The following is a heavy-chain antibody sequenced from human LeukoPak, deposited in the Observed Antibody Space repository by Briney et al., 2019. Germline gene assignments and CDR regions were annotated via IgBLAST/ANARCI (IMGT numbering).Heavy chain of an antibody. V-gene: IGHV3-7*01. Sequence: GGSLRLSCVASGFTFSNYWMSWVRQAPGKGLEWVANIKQDGSEKYYVDSVKGRFTISRDKAKNSLYLQMNSLRAEDTAVYYCTRAGAYYYDSSGSDYWGQGTLVTVSS. CDR3: TRAGAYYYDSSGSDY. D-gene: IGHD3-22*01. J-gene: IGHJ4*02. CDR2: IKQDGSEK. CDR1: GFTFSNYW.